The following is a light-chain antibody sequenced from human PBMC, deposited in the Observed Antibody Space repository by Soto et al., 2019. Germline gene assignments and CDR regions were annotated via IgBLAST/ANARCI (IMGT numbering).Light chain of an antibody. CDR1: SSDVGAFNY. V-gene: IGLV2-11*01. J-gene: IGLJ3*02. CDR3: CSYAGSYTWV. Sequence: QSALTQPRSVSGSPGQSVTISCTGTSSDVGAFNYVSWYQQHPGKAPKFLIYAVSKRPSGVPDRFSGSKSGNAASLTISVLQAEDAADYYCCSYAGSYTWVFGGGTKLTVL. CDR2: AVS.